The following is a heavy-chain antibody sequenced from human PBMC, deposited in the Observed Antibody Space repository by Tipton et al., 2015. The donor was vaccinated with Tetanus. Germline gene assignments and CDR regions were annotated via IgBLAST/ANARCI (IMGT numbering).Heavy chain of an antibody. CDR1: GGSISSSSYY. Sequence: TLSLTCTVSGGSISSSSYYWGWIRQPPGKGLEWIGSIYYSGSTYYNPSLKSRVTISVDTSKNQFSLKLSSVTAADTAVYYCARGKDSSNYYMDFDYWGQGTLVTVSS. CDR3: ARGKDSSNYYMDFDY. J-gene: IGHJ4*02. V-gene: IGHV4-39*01. CDR2: IYYSGST. D-gene: IGHD3-22*01.